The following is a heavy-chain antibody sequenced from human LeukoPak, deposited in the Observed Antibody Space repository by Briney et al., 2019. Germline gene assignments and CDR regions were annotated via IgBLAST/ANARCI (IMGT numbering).Heavy chain of an antibody. D-gene: IGHD1-26*01. Sequence: PSQTLSLTFAISGDSVSSNRVAWHWIRQSPSSGLEWLGRTYYRSKWYNDYALSVKSRITINPDTSNKQFSRQLNSVTPDDTAVYYCARAGPGVGRPFDFWGQGTLVTVSS. CDR3: ARAGPGVGRPFDF. CDR1: GDSVSSNRVA. V-gene: IGHV6-1*01. CDR2: TYYRSKWYN. J-gene: IGHJ4*02.